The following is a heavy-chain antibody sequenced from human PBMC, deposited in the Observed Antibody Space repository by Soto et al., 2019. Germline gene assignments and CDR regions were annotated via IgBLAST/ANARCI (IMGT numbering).Heavy chain of an antibody. CDR2: INPNSGGT. Sequence: ASVKVSCKASGYTFTGYYMHWVRQAPGQGLEWMGWINPNSGGTNYAQKFQGWVTMTRDTSISTAYMELSRLRSDDTAVYYCARGGDCATHYYGMDVWGQGTTVTVSS. D-gene: IGHD2-21*02. V-gene: IGHV1-2*04. CDR3: ARGGDCATHYYGMDV. CDR1: GYTFTGYY. J-gene: IGHJ6*02.